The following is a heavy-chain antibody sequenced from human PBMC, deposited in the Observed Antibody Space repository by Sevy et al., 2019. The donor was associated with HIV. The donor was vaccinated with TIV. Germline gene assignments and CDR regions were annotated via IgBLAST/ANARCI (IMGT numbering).Heavy chain of an antibody. CDR1: GYTFTSYD. Sequence: ASVKVSCKASGYTFTSYDINWVRQATGQGLEGMGWMNPNSGNTGYAQKFQGRVTMTRNTSISKAYMELSSLRSEDTAVYYCARPAAAGTGNWFDPWGQGTLVTVSS. J-gene: IGHJ5*02. CDR3: ARPAAAGTGNWFDP. CDR2: MNPNSGNT. D-gene: IGHD6-13*01. V-gene: IGHV1-8*01.